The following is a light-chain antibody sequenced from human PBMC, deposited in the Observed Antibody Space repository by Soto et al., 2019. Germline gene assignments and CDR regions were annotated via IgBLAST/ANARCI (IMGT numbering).Light chain of an antibody. CDR3: SSYTSTSAVV. Sequence: SALTQPASVSGSPGQSITISCTGTSSDVGGYNYVSWYQQHPGKAPKLMIYDVSNRPSGVSNRFSGSKSDNTASLAISGLQAEDEADYYCSSYTSTSAVVFGGGTKVTVL. CDR1: SSDVGGYNY. J-gene: IGLJ2*01. V-gene: IGLV2-14*01. CDR2: DVS.